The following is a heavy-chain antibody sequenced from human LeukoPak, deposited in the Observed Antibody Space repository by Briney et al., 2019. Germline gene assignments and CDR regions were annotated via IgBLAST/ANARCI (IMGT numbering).Heavy chain of an antibody. Sequence: PGESLRLSCAASGFTVRDYHMSWIRQAPGKGLELVSAIVGSSTHHADSVKGRFTISRDNFKNTLNLQMNSLRAEDSAIYYCTRDEPGSSWFNWGQGTLVTVSS. CDR3: TRDEPGSSWFN. V-gene: IGHV3-23*01. CDR1: GFTVRDYH. J-gene: IGHJ4*02. CDR2: IVGSST. D-gene: IGHD6-19*01.